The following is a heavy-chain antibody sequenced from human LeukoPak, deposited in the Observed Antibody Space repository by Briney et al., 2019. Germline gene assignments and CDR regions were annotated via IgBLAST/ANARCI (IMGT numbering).Heavy chain of an antibody. J-gene: IGHJ4*02. D-gene: IGHD2-21*02. Sequence: PGGFLRLSCAASGFTFSSYSMNWVRQAPGKGLEWVSYISSSSSTIYYADSVKGRFTISRDNAKNSLYLQMNSLRAEDTAVYYCARARGGDLDYWGQGTLVTVSS. CDR3: ARARGGDLDY. CDR2: ISSSSSTI. CDR1: GFTFSSYS. V-gene: IGHV3-48*04.